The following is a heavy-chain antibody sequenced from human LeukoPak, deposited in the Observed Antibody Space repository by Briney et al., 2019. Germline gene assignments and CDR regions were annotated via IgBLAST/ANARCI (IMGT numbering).Heavy chain of an antibody. Sequence: SETLSLTCNVSVGSVSSSGYYWGWIRQPPGKGLEWIGSIYYSGSTYYNPSLRSRVSISVDTSKNQFSLKLSSVTAADTAVYYCARLGTTVTQVDDWGQGTLVTVSS. J-gene: IGHJ4*02. V-gene: IGHV4-39*01. CDR1: VGSVSSSGYY. CDR3: ARLGTTVTQVDD. D-gene: IGHD4-17*01. CDR2: IYYSGST.